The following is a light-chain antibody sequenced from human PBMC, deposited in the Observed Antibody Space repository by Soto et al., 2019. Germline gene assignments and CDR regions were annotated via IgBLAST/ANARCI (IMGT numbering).Light chain of an antibody. V-gene: IGLV1-40*01. CDR3: QSYDSSLSDVV. CDR1: SSNIGAGYD. J-gene: IGLJ2*01. CDR2: GNS. Sequence: QSVLTQPPSVSGAPGQRVTISCTGSSSNIGAGYDVHWYQQLPGTAPKLLIYGNSNRPSGVPDRFSGSKSGTSASLAITGLQAEDEADCYCQSYDSSLSDVVFGGGTQLTVL.